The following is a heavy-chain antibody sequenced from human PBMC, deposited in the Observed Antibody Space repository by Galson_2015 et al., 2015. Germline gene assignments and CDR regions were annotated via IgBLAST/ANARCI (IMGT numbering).Heavy chain of an antibody. D-gene: IGHD5-18*01. V-gene: IGHV3-53*01. Sequence: SLRLSCAASGFSVSSNCMSWVRQAPGKGLEWVSVIYTGGTTYYADSVNGRFTISRDNSNNTLYLQMNSLRAEDTAVYYCARDTRGYIYGFLEEYGLDVWGQGTTVIVSS. J-gene: IGHJ6*02. CDR3: ARDTRGYIYGFLEEYGLDV. CDR1: GFSVSSNC. CDR2: IYTGGTT.